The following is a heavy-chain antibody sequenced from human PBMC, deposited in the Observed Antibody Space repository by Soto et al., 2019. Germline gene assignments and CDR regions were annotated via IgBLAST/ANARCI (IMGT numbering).Heavy chain of an antibody. Sequence: QLQLQESGPGLVKPSETLSLTCTVTGASVTSSTYYWGWIRQPPGKGLEWSGSIYYSGSTYYNPSLRSRVTITVDTSKNQVSLKLTSVTAADTAVYYCANDYGDYKSYYAMDVWGQGTTVTVSS. J-gene: IGHJ6*02. CDR3: ANDYGDYKSYYAMDV. CDR1: GASVTSSTYY. D-gene: IGHD4-17*01. CDR2: IYYSGST. V-gene: IGHV4-39*01.